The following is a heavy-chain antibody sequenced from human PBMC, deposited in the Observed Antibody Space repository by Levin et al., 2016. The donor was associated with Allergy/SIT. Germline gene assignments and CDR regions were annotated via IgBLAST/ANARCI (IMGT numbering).Heavy chain of an antibody. CDR2: ISGSGGST. CDR3: AKDFEDYAFMFDY. CDR1: GFTFSSYA. D-gene: IGHD4-17*01. Sequence: GESLKISCAASGFTFSSYAMSWVRQAPGKGLEWVSAISGSGGSTYYADSVKGRFTISRDNSKNTLYLQMNSLRAEDTAVYYCAKDFEDYAFMFDYWGQGTLVTVSS. V-gene: IGHV3-23*01. J-gene: IGHJ4*02.